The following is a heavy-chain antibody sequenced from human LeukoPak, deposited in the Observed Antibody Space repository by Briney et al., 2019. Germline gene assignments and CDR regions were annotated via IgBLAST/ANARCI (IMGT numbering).Heavy chain of an antibody. J-gene: IGHJ6*03. D-gene: IGHD2-2*02. CDR1: GGTFSSYA. CDR2: IIPIFGTA. V-gene: IGHV1-69*05. Sequence: SVKVSCKASGGTFSSYAISWVRQAPGQGLEWMGGIIPIFGTANYAQKFQGRVTITTDESTSTAYMELSSLRSEDTAVYYCARDGPDCSSTSCYKGGPYYYMDVWGKGTTVTVSS. CDR3: ARDGPDCSSTSCYKGGPYYYMDV.